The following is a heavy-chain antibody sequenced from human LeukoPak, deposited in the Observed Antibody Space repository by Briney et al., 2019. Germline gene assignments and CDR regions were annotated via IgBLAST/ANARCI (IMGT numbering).Heavy chain of an antibody. CDR2: ISAGGGST. CDR1: GFTFTSYA. J-gene: IGHJ4*02. CDR3: AGTAMGDYVRFPNDY. Sequence: PGGSLRLSCAASGFTFTSYAMTWVRQAPRKGLECVSAISAGGGSTYYADAVKGRFTIARDNSKNTLSLQMDSLRAEDTAVYYCAGTAMGDYVRFPNDYWGQGTLVTVSS. V-gene: IGHV3-23*01. D-gene: IGHD4-17*01.